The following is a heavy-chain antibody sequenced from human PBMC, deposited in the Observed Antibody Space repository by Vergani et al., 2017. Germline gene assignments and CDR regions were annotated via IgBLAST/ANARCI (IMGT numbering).Heavy chain of an antibody. D-gene: IGHD2-2*01. CDR3: ARSRDEYCTTTSCYLYIDY. CDR2: ISSGGDRV. J-gene: IGHJ4*02. CDR1: GFTFSRFT. V-gene: IGHV3-48*02. Sequence: EVQVVDSGGDLVQPGGSLRLSCAASGFTFSRFTFNCVRQSPGQGLEWIASISSGGDRVYYADSVQGRFTMSRDNVKKSLYLQMERLRDEDTAMYFCARSRDEYCTTTSCYLYIDYWGQGTQVIVSS.